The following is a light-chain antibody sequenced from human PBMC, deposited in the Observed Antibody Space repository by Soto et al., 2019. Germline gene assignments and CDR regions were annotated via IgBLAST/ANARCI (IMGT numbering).Light chain of an antibody. CDR3: QLYGSSPPWT. Sequence: EIVLTQSPGTLSLSPGERATLSCRASQSVSSSQLAWYQQKPGQAPRLVIYDASTRATGIPDRFSGSGSGTYFTLTISRLEPEDFAVYHCQLYGSSPPWTFGQGTKVEIK. V-gene: IGKV3-20*01. CDR1: QSVSSSQ. CDR2: DAS. J-gene: IGKJ1*01.